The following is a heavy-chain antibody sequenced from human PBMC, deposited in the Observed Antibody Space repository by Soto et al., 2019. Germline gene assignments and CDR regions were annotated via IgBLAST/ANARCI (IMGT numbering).Heavy chain of an antibody. CDR2: IWYDGSNK. V-gene: IGHV3-33*01. D-gene: IGHD1-26*01. CDR3: ARDLFRWELSQYNWFDP. Sequence: GGSLRLSCAASGFTFSSYGMHWVRQAPGKGLEWVAVIWYDGSNKYYADSVKGRFTISRDNSKNTLYLQMNSLRAEDTAVYYCARDLFRWELSQYNWFDPWGQGTLVTVSS. CDR1: GFTFSSYG. J-gene: IGHJ5*02.